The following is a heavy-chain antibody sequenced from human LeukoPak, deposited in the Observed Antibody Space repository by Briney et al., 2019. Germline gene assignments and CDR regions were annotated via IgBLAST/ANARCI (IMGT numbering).Heavy chain of an antibody. V-gene: IGHV3-74*01. J-gene: IGHJ4*02. CDR3: TRDCGTSGCDY. D-gene: IGHD6-25*01. CDR1: GFTFSSYW. CDR2: INTDGTST. Sequence: VGSLRLSCAASGFTFSSYWMHWVRQAPGRGHVWVSRINTDGTSTTNADSVKGRSTISRDNAKKTVYLQMNSLRVEDTAVYYRTRDCGTSGCDYWGQGTLVTVSS.